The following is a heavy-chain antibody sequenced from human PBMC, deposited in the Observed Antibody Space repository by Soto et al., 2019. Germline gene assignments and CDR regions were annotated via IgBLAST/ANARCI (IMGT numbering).Heavy chain of an antibody. Sequence: GASVKVSCKASGYTFTSYYMHWVRQAPGQGLEWMGIINPSGGSTSYAQKFQGRVTMTRDTSTSTVYMELSSLRSEDTAVYYCARDVVVPAAIGRYTSYGMDVWGQGTTDTVSS. V-gene: IGHV1-46*01. D-gene: IGHD2-2*02. J-gene: IGHJ6*02. CDR3: ARDVVVPAAIGRYTSYGMDV. CDR1: GYTFTSYY. CDR2: INPSGGST.